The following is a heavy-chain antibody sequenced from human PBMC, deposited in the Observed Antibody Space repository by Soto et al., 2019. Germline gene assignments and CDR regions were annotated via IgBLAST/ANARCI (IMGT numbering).Heavy chain of an antibody. V-gene: IGHV3-23*01. D-gene: IGHD2-15*01. CDR3: ASPYCSGGSCYSILYGMDV. Sequence: GGSLRLSCAASGFTFSSYAMSWVRQAPGKGLEWVSAISGSGGSTYYADSVKGRFTISRDNSKNTLYLQMNSLRAEDTAVYYCASPYCSGGSCYSILYGMDVWGQGTTVTVSS. J-gene: IGHJ6*02. CDR2: ISGSGGST. CDR1: GFTFSSYA.